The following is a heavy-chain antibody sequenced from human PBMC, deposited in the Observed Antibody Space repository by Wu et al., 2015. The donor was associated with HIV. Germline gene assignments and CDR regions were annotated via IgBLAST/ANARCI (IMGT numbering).Heavy chain of an antibody. CDR1: GGTFSSYA. V-gene: IGHV1-69*05. D-gene: IGHD4-23*01. J-gene: IGHJ3*02. CDR2: IIPIFGTA. Sequence: QVQLVQSGAEVKKPGSSVKVSCKASGGTFSSYAISWVRQAPGQGLEWMGGIIPIFGTANYAQKFQGRVTITTDESTSTAYMELSSLRSEDTAVYYCARDPPYGGNSGAAFDIWGQGTMVTVSS. CDR3: ARDPPYGGNSGAAFDI.